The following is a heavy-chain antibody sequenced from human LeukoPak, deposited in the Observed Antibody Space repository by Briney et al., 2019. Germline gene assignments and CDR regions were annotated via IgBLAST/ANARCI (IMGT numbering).Heavy chain of an antibody. Sequence: GGSLRLSCAASGYTFSNYAMSWVRQAPEKGLEWVSAISGSGSSIYCADSVKGRFTISRDNSKNTLYLQMNSLRAEDTAVYYCAKNAYYYDHWGQGTLVTVSS. J-gene: IGHJ4*02. CDR3: AKNAYYYDH. CDR1: GYTFSNYA. CDR2: ISGSGSSI. V-gene: IGHV3-23*01.